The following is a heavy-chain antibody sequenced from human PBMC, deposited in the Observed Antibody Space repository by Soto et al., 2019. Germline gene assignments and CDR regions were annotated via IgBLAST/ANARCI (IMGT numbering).Heavy chain of an antibody. J-gene: IGHJ3*02. CDR3: AREVAADGTFREDVFDI. CDR1: GGTFSNHA. CDR2: IIPIFSTT. Sequence: SVKVSCKASGGTFSNHAINWVRQAPGQGLEWMGRIIPIFSTTNYAQKFQGRVTFTADESTIAAYMEVSSLKHDDTAVYYCAREVAADGTFREDVFDIWGQGTLVTVSS. D-gene: IGHD6-13*01. V-gene: IGHV1-69*13.